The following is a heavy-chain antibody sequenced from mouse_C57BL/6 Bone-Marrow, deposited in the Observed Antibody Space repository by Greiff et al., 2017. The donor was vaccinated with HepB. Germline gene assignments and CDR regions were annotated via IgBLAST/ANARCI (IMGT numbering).Heavy chain of an antibody. J-gene: IGHJ3*01. Sequence: EVKLVESGGGLVKPGGSLKLSCAASGFTFSSYAMSWVRQTPEKRLEWVATISDGGSYTYYPDNVKGRFTIARDNAKNNLYLQMSHLKSEDTAMYYCARDVLITTVVARGQGTLVTVSA. D-gene: IGHD1-1*01. CDR3: ARDVLITTVVA. V-gene: IGHV5-4*03. CDR1: GFTFSSYA. CDR2: ISDGGSYT.